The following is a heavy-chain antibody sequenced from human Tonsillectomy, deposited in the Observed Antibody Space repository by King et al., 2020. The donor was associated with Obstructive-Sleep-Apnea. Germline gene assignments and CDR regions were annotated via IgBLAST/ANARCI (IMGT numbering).Heavy chain of an antibody. CDR3: ARGLWFGELLGAFDP. V-gene: IGHV4-59*01. J-gene: IGHJ5*02. Sequence: VQLQESGPGLVKPSETLSLTCSVSGGSINSFYWSWFRQPPGKGLEWIGYIYYTGSTKYNPSLKSRVVVSVDTSKNQFSLKLNSVTTADTAVYYCARGLWFGELLGAFDPWGQGTLVTVSS. D-gene: IGHD3-10*01. CDR2: IYYTGST. CDR1: GGSINSFY.